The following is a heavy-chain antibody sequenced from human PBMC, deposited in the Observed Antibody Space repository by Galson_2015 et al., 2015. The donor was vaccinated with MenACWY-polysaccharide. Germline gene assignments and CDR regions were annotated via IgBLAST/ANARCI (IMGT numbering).Heavy chain of an antibody. CDR3: AREGLVEAFEN. J-gene: IGHJ3*02. CDR2: IRQDGFEK. V-gene: IGHV3-7*01. CDR1: GFIFTNHW. Sequence: SLRLSCATSGFIFTNHWMSWVRQAPGKGLEWVANIRQDGFEKYHVDSVKGRFTISRDNAENSVFLQMNSLRVEDTAVYYCAREGLVEAFENWSQGTMVTVSS. D-gene: IGHD2-8*02.